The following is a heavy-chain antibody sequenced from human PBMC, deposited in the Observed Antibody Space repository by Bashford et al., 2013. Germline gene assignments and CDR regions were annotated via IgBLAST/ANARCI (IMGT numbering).Heavy chain of an antibody. V-gene: IGHV3-53*01. Sequence: GGSLRLSCAASGITVSTNYMSWVRQAPGKGLEWISIIFSVGSGSTAYYADSVRGRFIISRDTSKNILYLQMNSLRVEDTAVYYCVRELGTATTGGDSWGQGTLVTVSS. CDR2: IFSVGSGSTA. J-gene: IGHJ4*02. CDR3: VRELGTATTGGDS. CDR1: GITVSTNY. D-gene: IGHD5-12*01.